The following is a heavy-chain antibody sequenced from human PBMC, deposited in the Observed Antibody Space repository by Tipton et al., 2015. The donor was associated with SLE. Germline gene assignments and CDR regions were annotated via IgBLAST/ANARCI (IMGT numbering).Heavy chain of an antibody. Sequence: SLRLSCAASGFTFSSYWMHWVRQAPGKGLVWVSRINSDGSSTNYADSVKGRFTISGDNAKNTLYLQMNSLRAEDTAGYYCARGPYRIFGGLWYFSLWGRGTLVTVTA. J-gene: IGHJ2*01. CDR2: INSDGSST. CDR1: GFTFSSYW. D-gene: IGHD3-3*02. V-gene: IGHV3-74*01. CDR3: ARGPYRIFGGLWYFSL.